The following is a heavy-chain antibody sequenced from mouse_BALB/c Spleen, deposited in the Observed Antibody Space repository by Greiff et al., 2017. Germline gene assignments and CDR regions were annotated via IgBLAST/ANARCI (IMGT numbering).Heavy chain of an antibody. J-gene: IGHJ3*01. CDR1: GFSLSTSGMG. CDR2: IYWDDDK. CDR3: ARIHYYGHFAY. Sequence: QVQLKESGPGILQPSQTLSLTCSFSGFSLSTSGMGVSWIRQPSGKGLEWLAHIYWDDDKRYNPSLKSRLTISKDTSSNQVFLKITSVDTADTATYYCARIHYYGHFAYWGQGTLVTVSA. V-gene: IGHV8-12*01. D-gene: IGHD1-2*01.